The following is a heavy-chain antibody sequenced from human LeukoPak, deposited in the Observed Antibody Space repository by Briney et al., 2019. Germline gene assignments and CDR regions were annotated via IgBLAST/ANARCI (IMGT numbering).Heavy chain of an antibody. CDR1: GGSISSYY. CDR3: AIYDSSGYYYPSADY. V-gene: IGHV4-34*01. J-gene: IGHJ4*02. D-gene: IGHD3-22*01. CDR2: INHSGST. Sequence: SETLSLTCTVSGGSISSYYWSWIRQPPGKGLEWIGEINHSGSTNYNPSLKSRVTISVDTSKNQFSLKLSSVTAADTAVYYCAIYDSSGYYYPSADYWGQGTLVTVSS.